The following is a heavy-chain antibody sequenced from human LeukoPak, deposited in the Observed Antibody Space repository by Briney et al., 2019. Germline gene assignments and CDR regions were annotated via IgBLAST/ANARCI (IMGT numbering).Heavy chain of an antibody. D-gene: IGHD3-3*01. V-gene: IGHV3-74*01. J-gene: IGHJ6*03. CDR2: ISWNSGSI. CDR1: GFTFSSYW. Sequence: GGSLRLSCAASGFTFSSYWMHWVRQAPGKGLEWVSGISWNSGSIGYADSVKGRFTISRDNAKNSLYLQMNSLRAEDTAVYYCARDAQAYYDFWSGRRTYMDVWGKGTTVTVSS. CDR3: ARDAQAYYDFWSGRRTYMDV.